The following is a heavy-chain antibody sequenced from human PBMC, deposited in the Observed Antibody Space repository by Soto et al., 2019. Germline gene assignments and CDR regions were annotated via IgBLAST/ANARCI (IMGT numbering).Heavy chain of an antibody. J-gene: IGHJ4*01. V-gene: IGHV3-23*01. Sequence: GGSLRLSCAASGFSFSSYSITWVRQAPGKGLEWVSVINGGGTSAYYADSVKGRFTVTRDNSRNTLYLRMNSLRPDDTALYYCAKVTYNHGSTYYFDHWGHGTLVTVSS. D-gene: IGHD5-18*01. CDR2: INGGGTSA. CDR1: GFSFSSYS. CDR3: AKVTYNHGSTYYFDH.